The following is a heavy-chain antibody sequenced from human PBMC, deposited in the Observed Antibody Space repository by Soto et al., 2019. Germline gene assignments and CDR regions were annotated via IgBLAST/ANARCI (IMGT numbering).Heavy chain of an antibody. J-gene: IGHJ4*02. CDR2: IFYSGST. CDR3: ARGEFSRSWYRESHFDS. D-gene: IGHD6-13*01. CDR1: GGSISSVGYY. Sequence: QVQLQESGPGLVKPSQTLSLTCTVSGGSISSVGYYWSWIRHHPGKGLEWIGYIFYSGSTFYSPSLKSRVTISVDTARNQFYLNLRSVTAADTAVYYCARGEFSRSWYRESHFDSWGQGTLVTVSS. V-gene: IGHV4-31*03.